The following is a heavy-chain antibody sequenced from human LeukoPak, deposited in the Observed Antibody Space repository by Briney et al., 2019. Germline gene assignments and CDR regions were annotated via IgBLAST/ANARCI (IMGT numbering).Heavy chain of an antibody. CDR2: ISSSSSYI. V-gene: IGHV3-21*04. D-gene: IGHD5-12*01. CDR3: AKDPRRGYSGYDPFDY. Sequence: PGGSLRLSCAASGFTFSSYSMNWVRQAPGKGLEWVSSISSSSSYIYYADSVKGRFTISRDNSKNTLYLQMNSLRAEDTAVYYCAKDPRRGYSGYDPFDYWGQGTLVTVSS. CDR1: GFTFSSYS. J-gene: IGHJ4*02.